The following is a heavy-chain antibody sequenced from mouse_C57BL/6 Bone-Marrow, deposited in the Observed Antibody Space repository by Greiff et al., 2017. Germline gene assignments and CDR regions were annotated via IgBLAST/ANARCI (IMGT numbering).Heavy chain of an antibody. J-gene: IGHJ4*01. CDR1: GYTFTSYW. D-gene: IGHD1-1*01. CDR3: ARTSLYYYCSSFYAMDY. CDR2: IDPSDSYT. Sequence: QVQLQQPGAELVMPGASVKLSCKASGYTFTSYWMHWVKQRPGQGLEWIGEIDPSDSYTNYNQKFKGKSTLTVDKSSSTAYMQLSSLTSEDSAVYYCARTSLYYYCSSFYAMDYWGQGTSVTVSS. V-gene: IGHV1-69*01.